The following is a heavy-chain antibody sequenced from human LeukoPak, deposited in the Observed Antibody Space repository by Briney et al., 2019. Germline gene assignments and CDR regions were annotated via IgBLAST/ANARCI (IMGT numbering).Heavy chain of an antibody. J-gene: IGHJ4*02. CDR3: ARNGYYSIDY. CDR1: GGSISSGNW. CDR2: VFHSGRT. D-gene: IGHD3-22*01. V-gene: IGHV4-4*02. Sequence: SGTLSLTCVVSGGSISSGNWWSWVRQPPGEGLEWIGEVFHSGRTTYNPSLSSRVTMSIDTTKNQFSLKLTSVTASDTAIYYCARNGYYSIDYWGQGTLVTVSS.